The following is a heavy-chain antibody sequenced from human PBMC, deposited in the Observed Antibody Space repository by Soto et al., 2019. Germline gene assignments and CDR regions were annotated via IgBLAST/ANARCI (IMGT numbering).Heavy chain of an antibody. CDR3: ARHRIVVGGTIPNWLHP. CDR1: GDSISNYY. CDR2: FSYRGST. J-gene: IGHJ5*02. Sequence: SETLSLTCTVSGDSISNYYWSWIRQPPGKGLEWIGYFSYRGSTNYNPSLKSRVTISVDTSKNQLSLKLSSVTAADTAVYYCARHRIVVGGTIPNWLHPWGQGTLVTAPQ. V-gene: IGHV4-59*08. D-gene: IGHD6-13*01.